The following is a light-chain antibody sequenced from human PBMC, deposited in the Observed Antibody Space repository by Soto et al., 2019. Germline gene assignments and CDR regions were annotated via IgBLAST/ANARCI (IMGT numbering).Light chain of an antibody. CDR1: SSNVGSNT. Sequence: QSVLTQPPSVSGTPGQRVTISCSGSSSNVGSNTVNWYQQLPGTAPKLLIYSSNQRPSGVPDRFSGSKSGTSASLAISGLQSEDEADYYCAARDDTLNGAVFGGWTKLTVL. J-gene: IGLJ3*02. CDR3: AARDDTLNGAV. V-gene: IGLV1-44*01. CDR2: SSN.